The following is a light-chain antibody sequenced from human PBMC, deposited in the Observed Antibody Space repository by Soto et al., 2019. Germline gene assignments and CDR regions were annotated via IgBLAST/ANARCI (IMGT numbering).Light chain of an antibody. V-gene: IGLV1-40*01. CDR3: QSYDSSLSGHVI. J-gene: IGLJ2*01. CDR1: SSNIGAGYD. CDR2: DNN. Sequence: QSVLTQPPSVSGAPGQRVTISCTGSSSNIGAGYDVHWYQQLPGTAPKLIIYDNNHRPSGVPDRFSGSKSGTSASLAITGLQAEDEADYYCQSYDSSLSGHVIFGGGTKLTVL.